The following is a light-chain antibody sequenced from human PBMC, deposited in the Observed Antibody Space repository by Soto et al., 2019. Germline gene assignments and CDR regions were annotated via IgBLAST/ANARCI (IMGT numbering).Light chain of an antibody. CDR3: SSYTSSSTLLYV. J-gene: IGLJ1*01. CDR2: EVS. V-gene: IGLV2-14*01. CDR1: SSDVGNYKY. Sequence: QSVLTQPASVSGSPGQSITISCTGTSSDVGNYKYVSWYQQHPGKAPKLMIYEVSNRPSGVSNRFSGSKSGNTASLTISGLQAEDETDYYCSSYTSSSTLLYVFGTGTKVTVL.